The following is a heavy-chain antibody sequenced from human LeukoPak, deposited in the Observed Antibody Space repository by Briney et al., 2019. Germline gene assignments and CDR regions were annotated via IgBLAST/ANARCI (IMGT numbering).Heavy chain of an antibody. CDR1: GFTFSSYA. V-gene: IGHV3-21*01. Sequence: KTGGSLRLSCAASGFTFSSYAMSWVRQAPGKGLEWVSSISSSSSYIYYADSVKGRFTISRDNAKNSLYLQMNSLRAEDTAVYYCARDQGTDLVTAIRRGDVWGQGTTVTVSS. CDR2: ISSSSSYI. J-gene: IGHJ6*02. D-gene: IGHD2-21*02. CDR3: ARDQGTDLVTAIRRGDV.